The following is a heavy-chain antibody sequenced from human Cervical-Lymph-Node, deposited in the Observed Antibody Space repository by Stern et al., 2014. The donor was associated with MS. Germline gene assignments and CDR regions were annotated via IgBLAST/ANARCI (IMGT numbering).Heavy chain of an antibody. CDR2: IIPIFGTT. Sequence: VQLEESGAAVKKPGSSVKVSCQTSRDTFTRHAINWVRQAPGQGLEWMGGIIPIFGTTTHAQKFRDRVTITADASTNTVYMELNSLTSEDTAVYFCARAGGSTVGYYVDYWGQGTLVTVSS. D-gene: IGHD1-26*01. J-gene: IGHJ4*02. V-gene: IGHV1-69*01. CDR3: ARAGGSTVGYYVDY. CDR1: RDTFTRHA.